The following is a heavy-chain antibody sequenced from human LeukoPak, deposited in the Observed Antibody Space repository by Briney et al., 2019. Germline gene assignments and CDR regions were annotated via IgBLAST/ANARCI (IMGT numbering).Heavy chain of an antibody. CDR1: GYSISSGYY. CDR3: ARDHGSGSYYQYYFDY. V-gene: IGHV4-38-2*02. D-gene: IGHD3-10*01. J-gene: IGHJ4*02. CDR2: IYHSGST. Sequence: SETLSLTCTVSGYSISSGYYWGWIRQPPGKGLEWIGSIYHSGSTYYNPSLKSRVTISVDTSKNQFSLKLSSVTAADTAVYYCARDHGSGSYYQYYFDYWGQGTLVTVSS.